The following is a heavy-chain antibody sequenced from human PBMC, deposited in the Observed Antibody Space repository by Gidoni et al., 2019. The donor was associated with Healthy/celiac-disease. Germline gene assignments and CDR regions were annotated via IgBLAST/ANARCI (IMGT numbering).Heavy chain of an antibody. J-gene: IGHJ4*02. D-gene: IGHD2-2*01. CDR1: GFTFSNAG. CDR2: IKSKTDGGTT. Sequence: EVQLVESGGGLVKPGGSLRLSCAASGFTFSNAGMNWVRQAPGKGREWVGRIKSKTDGGTTDYAAPVKGRFTISRDDSKNTLYLQMNSLKTEDTAVYYCTTEDIVVVPAAMVDYWGQGTLVTVSS. CDR3: TTEDIVVVPAAMVDY. V-gene: IGHV3-15*07.